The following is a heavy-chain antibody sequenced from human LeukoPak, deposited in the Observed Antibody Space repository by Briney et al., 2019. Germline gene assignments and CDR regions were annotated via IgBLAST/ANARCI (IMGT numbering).Heavy chain of an antibody. V-gene: IGHV3-7*01. CDR1: GFTFSSYW. Sequence: GGSLRLSCAASGFTFSSYWMSWVRQAPGKGLEWVANIKQDGSEKYYVDSVKGRFTISRDNARNSLYLQMNSLRAEDTAVYYCARDRPRYSGYDRYGTDYWGQGTLVTVSS. CDR2: IKQDGSEK. CDR3: ARDRPRYSGYDRYGTDY. D-gene: IGHD5-12*01. J-gene: IGHJ4*02.